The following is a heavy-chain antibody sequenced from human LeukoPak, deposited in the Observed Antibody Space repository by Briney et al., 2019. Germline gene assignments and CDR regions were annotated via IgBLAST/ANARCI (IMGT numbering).Heavy chain of an antibody. J-gene: IGHJ4*02. V-gene: IGHV4-39*07. CDR2: IYYSGST. CDR1: GGSISSSSYY. CDR3: ARGNYFDY. Sequence: PSETLSLTCTVSGGSISSSSYYWGWIRQPPGKGLEWIGSIYYSGSTYYNPSLKSRVTISVDTSKNQFSLKLSSVTAADTAVYYRARGNYFDYWGQGTLVTVSS.